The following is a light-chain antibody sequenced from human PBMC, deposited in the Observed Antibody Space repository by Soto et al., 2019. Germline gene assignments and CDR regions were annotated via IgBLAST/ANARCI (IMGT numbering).Light chain of an antibody. CDR2: GAS. V-gene: IGKV3-15*01. CDR1: QSVRSN. CDR3: QQYNNWRQT. J-gene: IGKJ1*01. Sequence: EIVMTQSPATLSVSPGERATLSCRASQSVRSNLAWYPQKPGQAPRLLIYGASTRATGIPARFSGSGSGTEFTLTISSLQSEDFAVYYCQQYNNWRQTFGQGTKVEIK.